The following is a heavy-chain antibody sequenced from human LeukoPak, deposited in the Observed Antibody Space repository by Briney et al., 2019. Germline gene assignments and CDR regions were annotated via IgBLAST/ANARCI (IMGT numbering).Heavy chain of an antibody. Sequence: ASVKVSCRASGYTFTSYDIKWVRQATGQGLEWMGRMNPNSGNTDYAQKFQGRVTMTRDTSTSTVYMELSSLRSEDTAVYYCARDQGELLQSDAFDIWGQGTMVTVSS. CDR3: ARDQGELLQSDAFDI. CDR1: GYTFTSYD. J-gene: IGHJ3*02. CDR2: MNPNSGNT. D-gene: IGHD1-26*01. V-gene: IGHV1-8*01.